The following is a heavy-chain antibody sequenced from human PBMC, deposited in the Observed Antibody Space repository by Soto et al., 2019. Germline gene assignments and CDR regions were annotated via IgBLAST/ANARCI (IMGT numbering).Heavy chain of an antibody. J-gene: IGHJ5*02. Sequence: GASVKVSCKASGGTFSSYTISWVRQAPGQGLEWMGRIIPILGIANYAQKFQGRVTITADKSTSTAYMELSSLRSEDTAVYYCAREPIYCSSTSCYADIGFDPWGKGTLVTVSS. V-gene: IGHV1-69*04. CDR3: AREPIYCSSTSCYADIGFDP. D-gene: IGHD2-2*01. CDR1: GGTFSSYT. CDR2: IIPILGIA.